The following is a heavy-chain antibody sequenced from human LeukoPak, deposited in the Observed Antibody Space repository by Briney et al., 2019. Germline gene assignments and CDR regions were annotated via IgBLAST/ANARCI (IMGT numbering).Heavy chain of an antibody. J-gene: IGHJ4*02. D-gene: IGHD6-19*01. CDR3: ARVGVAGSEIYFDY. Sequence: PSETLSLTCTVSDGSISSYYWSWIRQPPGKGLEWIGHIYYSGSTYYSPSLKSRLSISVDTSKNQFSLKLSSVTAADTAVYYCARVGVAGSEIYFDYWGQGTLVTVSS. CDR1: DGSISSYY. CDR2: IYYSGST. V-gene: IGHV4-59*12.